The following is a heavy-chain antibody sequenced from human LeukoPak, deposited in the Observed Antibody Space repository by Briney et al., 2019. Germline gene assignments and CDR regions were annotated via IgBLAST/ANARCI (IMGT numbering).Heavy chain of an antibody. CDR2: IYTSGST. D-gene: IGHD3-10*01. J-gene: IGHJ4*02. Sequence: SETLSLTCTVSGGSISSDRYYWSWIRQPAGKGLEWIGHIYTSGSTNYNPSLKSRVTISVDTSKNQFSLKLSSVTAADSAVYYCAREGVGGYWGQGTLVTVSS. CDR1: GGSISSDRYY. CDR3: AREGVGGY. V-gene: IGHV4-61*09.